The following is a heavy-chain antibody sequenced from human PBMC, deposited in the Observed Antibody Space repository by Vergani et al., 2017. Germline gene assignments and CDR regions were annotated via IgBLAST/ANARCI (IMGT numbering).Heavy chain of an antibody. Sequence: QVQLVQSGAEVKKPGSSVKVSCKASGGTFSSYAISWVRQAPGQGLEWMGRIIPILGIANYAQKFQGRVTITADKSTSTSYMELSSLRSEDTAVYYCARGVYCSGGSCYSYYYYGMDVWGQGTTVTVSS. CDR1: GGTFSSYA. D-gene: IGHD2-15*01. CDR2: IIPILGIA. CDR3: ARGVYCSGGSCYSYYYYGMDV. V-gene: IGHV1-69*04. J-gene: IGHJ6*02.